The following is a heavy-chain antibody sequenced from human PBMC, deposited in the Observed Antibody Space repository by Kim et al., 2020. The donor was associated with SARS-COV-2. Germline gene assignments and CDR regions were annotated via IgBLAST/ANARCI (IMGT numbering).Heavy chain of an antibody. J-gene: IGHJ4*02. CDR3: AKDHGIAVDPDY. V-gene: IGHV3-23*01. D-gene: IGHD6-19*01. Sequence: YYADSVKGRFTISRDNSKTTLYLQMNSLRAEDTAVYYCAKDHGIAVDPDYWGQGTLVTVSS.